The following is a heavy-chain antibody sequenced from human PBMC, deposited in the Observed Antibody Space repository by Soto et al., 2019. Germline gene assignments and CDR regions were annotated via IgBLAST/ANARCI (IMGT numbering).Heavy chain of an antibody. Sequence: EVQLLESGGGLIQPGGSLRLSCAGSGFTFSSYAMSCVRQAPGKGLEWVSSISISGGNTYYADSVKGRFTISRDTSKVPVHLHVYRLRAEDTAVYNCAKIEAVAGSRDDYCGQGSLVAVSS. CDR2: ISISGGNT. D-gene: IGHD6-19*01. CDR1: GFTFSSYA. V-gene: IGHV3-23*01. J-gene: IGHJ4*02. CDR3: AKIEAVAGSRDDY.